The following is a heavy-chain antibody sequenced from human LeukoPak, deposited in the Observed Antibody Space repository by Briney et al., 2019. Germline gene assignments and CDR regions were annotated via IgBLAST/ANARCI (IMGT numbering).Heavy chain of an antibody. Sequence: SVKVSCKASGGSFSSCAISWVRQAPGQGLEWMGGIIPIFGTPNYAQKFQGRVTITADESTSTAYMELSSLRSEDTAVYYCARDRLLLAYCGGDCSSYYYYGMDVWGQGTTVTVSS. J-gene: IGHJ6*02. V-gene: IGHV1-69*13. CDR1: GGSFSSCA. CDR3: ARDRLLLAYCGGDCSSYYYYGMDV. CDR2: IIPIFGTP. D-gene: IGHD2-21*02.